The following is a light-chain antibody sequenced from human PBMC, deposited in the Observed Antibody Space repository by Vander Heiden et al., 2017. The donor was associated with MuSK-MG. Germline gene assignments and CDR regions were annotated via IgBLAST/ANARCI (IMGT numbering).Light chain of an antibody. Sequence: SYVLTQPPSVSVAPGETARITCGATSIESKSVHWYHQRPGQAPVAVLFYDSDRPSGIPERFSGSNSGNTATLTISRAEAGDEAVYYCHVWDASSGVLFGGGTKLTVL. CDR2: YDS. V-gene: IGLV3-21*04. J-gene: IGLJ2*01. CDR1: SIESKS. CDR3: HVWDASSGVL.